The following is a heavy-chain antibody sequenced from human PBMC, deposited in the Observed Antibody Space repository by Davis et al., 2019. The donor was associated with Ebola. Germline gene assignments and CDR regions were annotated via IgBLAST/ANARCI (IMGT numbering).Heavy chain of an antibody. V-gene: IGHV4-34*01. J-gene: IGHJ4*02. CDR1: GGSFSGYY. CDR2: INHSGST. D-gene: IGHD3-9*01. Sequence: PSETLSLTCAVYGGSFSGYYWSWIRQPPGKGLEWIGEINHSGSTNYNPSLKSRVTISVDTSKNQFSLKLSSVTAADTAVYYCARGGAWGASYYDILTGYSPPDYWGQGTLVTVSS. CDR3: ARGGAWGASYYDILTGYSPPDY.